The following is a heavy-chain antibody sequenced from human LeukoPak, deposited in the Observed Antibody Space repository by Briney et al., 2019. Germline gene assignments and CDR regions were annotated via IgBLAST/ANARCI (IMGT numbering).Heavy chain of an antibody. CDR1: GGSISSYY. V-gene: IGHV4-59*01. CDR2: IYYSGST. J-gene: IGHJ3*02. D-gene: IGHD1-26*01. Sequence: KASETLSLTCTVSGGSISSYYWSWIRQPPGKGLEWIGYIYYSGSTNYNPSLKSRVTISVDTSKNQFSLKLSSVTAADTAVYYCARHLLRLNSGSYFRAFDIWGQGTMVTVSS. CDR3: ARHLLRLNSGSYFRAFDI.